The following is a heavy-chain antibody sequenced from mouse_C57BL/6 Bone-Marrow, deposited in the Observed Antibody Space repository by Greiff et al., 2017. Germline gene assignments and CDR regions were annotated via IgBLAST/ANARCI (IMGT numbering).Heavy chain of an antibody. V-gene: IGHV1-64*01. D-gene: IGHD1-1*01. Sequence: QVQLQQPGAELVKPGASVKLSCKASGYTFTSYWMHWVKQRPGQGLEWIGMIHPNSGSTNYNEKFKSKDTLTVDKSSSTAYMQLSSLTSEDSAVYYCARHGSSYVHFDYWGQGTTLTVSS. CDR3: ARHGSSYVHFDY. CDR1: GYTFTSYW. CDR2: IHPNSGST. J-gene: IGHJ2*01.